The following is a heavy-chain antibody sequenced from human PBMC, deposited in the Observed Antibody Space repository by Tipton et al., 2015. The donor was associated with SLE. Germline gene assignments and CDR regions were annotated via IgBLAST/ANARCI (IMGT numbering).Heavy chain of an antibody. CDR1: GGSISSSSYY. CDR2: SYYSGRT. Sequence: TLSLTCTVSGGSISSSSYYWGWIRQPPGKGLEWIGSSYYSGRTYYSPSLKSRVTISVDTSNNQFSLKLISVAAADTAVYYCARGSPGRSEGHYKDYHYGIDVWGQGTTVTVSS. CDR3: ARGSPGRSEGHYKDYHYGIDV. V-gene: IGHV4-39*07. D-gene: IGHD3-9*01. J-gene: IGHJ6*02.